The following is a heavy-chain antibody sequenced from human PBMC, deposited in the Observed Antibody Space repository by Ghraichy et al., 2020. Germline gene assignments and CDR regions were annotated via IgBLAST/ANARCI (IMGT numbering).Heavy chain of an antibody. V-gene: IGHV4-59*01. D-gene: IGHD6-13*01. CDR3: ARGGYSSSWGPYYFDY. J-gene: IGHJ4*02. Sequence: SQTLSLTCTVSGDSISTYYWSWIRQPPGKGLEWIGYIYYSGSTNYNPSLKSRVTISVDTSKNQFSLKLSSVTAADTAVYYCARGGYSSSWGPYYFDYWGQGTLVTVSS. CDR1: GDSISTYY. CDR2: IYYSGST.